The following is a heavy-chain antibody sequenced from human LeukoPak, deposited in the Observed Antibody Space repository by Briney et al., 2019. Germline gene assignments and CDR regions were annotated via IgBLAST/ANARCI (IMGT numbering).Heavy chain of an antibody. J-gene: IGHJ5*01. CDR1: GFTFTSYS. CDR2: IRFGSGSI. Sequence: GGSLRLSCAASGFTFTSYSMVWVRQAPGKGLEWISYIRFGSGSIFYADSVKGRFTISRDDAKNSLYLLMNSLRAADTAVYYCATAGSTFRSGWFDFWGQGTLVTVSS. CDR3: ATAGSTFRSGWFDF. V-gene: IGHV3-48*01. D-gene: IGHD3-3*01.